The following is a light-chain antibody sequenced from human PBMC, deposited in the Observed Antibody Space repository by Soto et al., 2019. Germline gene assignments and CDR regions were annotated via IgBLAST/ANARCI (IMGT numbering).Light chain of an antibody. CDR1: SSDVGGYDY. Sequence: QSVLTQPPSASGSPGQSVTISCTGTSSDVGGYDYVSWYQHHPGKAPKLMIYEVTKRPSGVPDRFSGSKSGNTASLTVSGLQAEDEADYYCSSYAGSNTDVFGTGTKVTVL. CDR3: SSYAGSNTDV. V-gene: IGLV2-8*01. CDR2: EVT. J-gene: IGLJ1*01.